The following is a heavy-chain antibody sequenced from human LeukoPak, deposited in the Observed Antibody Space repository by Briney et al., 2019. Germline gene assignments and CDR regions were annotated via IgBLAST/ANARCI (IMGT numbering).Heavy chain of an antibody. CDR3: AKGTFDWSFPLYFDS. CDR1: GFTFSTYS. V-gene: IGHV3-53*01. Sequence: GGSLRLSCAVSGFTFSTYSMNWVRQAPGKGLEWVSLIHSGGTTYYADSVKGRFTISRDNSKNTLYLQMNSLRAEDTAVYYCAKGTFDWSFPLYFDSWGQGILVTVSS. J-gene: IGHJ4*02. D-gene: IGHD3-9*01. CDR2: IHSGGTT.